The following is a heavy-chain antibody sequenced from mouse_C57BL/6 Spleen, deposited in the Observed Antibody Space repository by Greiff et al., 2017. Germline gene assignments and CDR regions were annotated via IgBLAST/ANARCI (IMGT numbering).Heavy chain of an antibody. V-gene: IGHV5-4*03. CDR3: ARGELSWFAY. CDR1: GFTFSSYA. CDR2: ISDGGSYT. D-gene: IGHD1-3*01. Sequence: EVKLVESGGGLVKPGGSLKLSCAASGFTFSSYAMSWVRQTPEKRLEWVATISDGGSYTYYPDNVKGRFTISRYNAKNNLYLQMSHLKSEDTAMYYCARGELSWFAYWGQGTLVTVSA. J-gene: IGHJ3*01.